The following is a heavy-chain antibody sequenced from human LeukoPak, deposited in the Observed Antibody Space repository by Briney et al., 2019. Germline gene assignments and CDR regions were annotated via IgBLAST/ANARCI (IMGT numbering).Heavy chain of an antibody. V-gene: IGHV4-30-4*08. CDR2: IYYSGST. CDR3: ARESGIVGATFDY. CDR1: GGSISSGDYY. J-gene: IGHJ4*02. Sequence: SETLSLTCTVSGGSISSGDYYWSWIRQPPGKGREWIGYIYYSGSTYYNPSLKSRVTISVDTSKNQFSLKLSSVTAADTAVYYCARESGIVGATFDYWGQGTLVTVSS. D-gene: IGHD1-26*01.